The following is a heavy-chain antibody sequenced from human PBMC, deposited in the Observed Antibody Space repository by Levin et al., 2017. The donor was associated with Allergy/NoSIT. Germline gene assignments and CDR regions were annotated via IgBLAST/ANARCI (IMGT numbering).Heavy chain of an antibody. J-gene: IGHJ4*02. CDR3: ARQMGGELQLVGDDY. Sequence: PGGSLRLSCAASGFTFRNHWMHWVRQGPGKGLVWVSLINNDGTITSYADSVKGRFTISRDNARNTLYLQMNSLRAEDTAVFYCARQMGGELQLVGDDYWGQGTLVTVSS. D-gene: IGHD3-10*01. V-gene: IGHV3-74*01. CDR1: GFTFRNHW. CDR2: INNDGTIT.